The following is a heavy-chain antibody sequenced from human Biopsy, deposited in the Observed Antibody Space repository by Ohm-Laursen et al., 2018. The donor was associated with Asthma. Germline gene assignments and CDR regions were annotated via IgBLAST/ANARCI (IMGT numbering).Heavy chain of an antibody. D-gene: IGHD3-10*01. CDR3: ARAVDYSHYYGIDV. J-gene: IGHJ6*02. V-gene: IGHV1-18*04. CDR1: GYTFIGYH. CDR2: ISVYNGNT. Sequence: ASVTVSRPTSGYTFIGYHIHWVRQAPGQGLEWMGWISVYNGNTKVAQKLQDRVTMITDTSTSTAYMELRSLRSDDTAVYFCARAVDYSHYYGIDVWGQGTTVTVS.